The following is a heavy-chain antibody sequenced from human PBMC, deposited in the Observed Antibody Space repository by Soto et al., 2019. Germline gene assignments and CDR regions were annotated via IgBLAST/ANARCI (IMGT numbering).Heavy chain of an antibody. D-gene: IGHD2-21*01. CDR2: ISGSGGST. CDR3: AKTIPIISPDKYYFDY. Sequence: EVQLLESGGGLVQPGGSLRLSCAASGFTFSSYAMSWVRQAPGKGLEWVSAISGSGGSTYYVDSVKGRFTISRDNSKNTLYLQMNSLRAEDTAVYYCAKTIPIISPDKYYFDYWGQGTLVTVSS. J-gene: IGHJ4*02. CDR1: GFTFSSYA. V-gene: IGHV3-23*01.